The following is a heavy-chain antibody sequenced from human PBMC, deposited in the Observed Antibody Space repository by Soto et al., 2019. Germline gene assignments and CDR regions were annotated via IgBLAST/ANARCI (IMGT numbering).Heavy chain of an antibody. V-gene: IGHV1-3*01. J-gene: IGHJ4*02. CDR2: INAGNGNT. CDR3: ARGPPIDY. Sequence: ASVKVSCKASGYTFTSYAMHWVRQAPGQRLEWMGWINAGNGNTKCSQKFQGRVTITRDTSASTAYMELSSLRSEDTAVYYCARGPPIDYWGQGTLVTVSS. CDR1: GYTFTSYA.